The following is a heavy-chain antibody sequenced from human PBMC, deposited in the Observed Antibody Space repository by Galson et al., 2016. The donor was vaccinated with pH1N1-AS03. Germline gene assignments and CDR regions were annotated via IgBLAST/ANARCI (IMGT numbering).Heavy chain of an antibody. CDR2: ISGNGFST. Sequence: LRLSCAASGFTFSSYAMHWVRQAPGKGLEYVSAISGNGFSTYYANSVKGRFTISRDNYKNTLYLQMGSLRAEDMAVYYCARGPVSYSNYWFPPPDYWGQGTLVTVSS. V-gene: IGHV3-64*01. CDR1: GFTFSSYA. CDR3: ARGPVSYSNYWFPPPDY. D-gene: IGHD6-13*01. J-gene: IGHJ4*02.